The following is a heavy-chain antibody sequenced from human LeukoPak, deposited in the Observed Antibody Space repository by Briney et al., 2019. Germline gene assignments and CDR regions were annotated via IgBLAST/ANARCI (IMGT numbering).Heavy chain of an antibody. V-gene: IGHV3-7*01. D-gene: IGHD4/OR15-4a*01. J-gene: IGHJ4*02. Sequence: PGGSLRLSCAASGFTFSSYWMSWVRQAPGKGLEWLANIKQDGNEKYYADSVKGRFTISRDNGKNSLDLQMNSLRADDTAFYYCARDTLGEGEDANYAVYYFDYWGQGTVVTVSS. CDR2: IKQDGNEK. CDR1: GFTFSSYW. CDR3: ARDTLGEGEDANYAVYYFDY.